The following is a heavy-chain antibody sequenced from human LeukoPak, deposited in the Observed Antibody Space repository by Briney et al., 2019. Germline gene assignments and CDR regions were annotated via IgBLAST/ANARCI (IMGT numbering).Heavy chain of an antibody. CDR3: LSSSWYDEGY. D-gene: IGHD6-13*01. CDR1: GFTFSSYE. V-gene: IGHV3-48*03. CDR2: ISSSGSTI. Sequence: PGGSLRLSCAASGFTFSSYEMNWVRQAPGKGLEWVSYISSSGSTIYYADSVKGRFTISRDNAKNSLYLQMNSLRAEDTAVYCCLSSSWYDEGYWGQGTLVTVSS. J-gene: IGHJ4*02.